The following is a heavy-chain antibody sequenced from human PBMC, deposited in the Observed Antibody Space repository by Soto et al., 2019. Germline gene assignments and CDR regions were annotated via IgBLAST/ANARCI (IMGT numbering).Heavy chain of an antibody. V-gene: IGHV3-23*01. D-gene: IGHD1-20*01. J-gene: IGHJ6*02. CDR1: GFTFSSYA. CDR3: ARDRPVGISNYYYGMDV. CDR2: ISGSGRGT. Sequence: EVQLLESGGGLVQPGGSLRLSCAASGFTFSSYAMSWVRQAPGMGLKWVSAISGSGRGTYYADSLEGRFAISRDNSKNTLYLQMDSLRAEDTATYYCARDRPVGISNYYYGMDVWGQGTTVTVSS.